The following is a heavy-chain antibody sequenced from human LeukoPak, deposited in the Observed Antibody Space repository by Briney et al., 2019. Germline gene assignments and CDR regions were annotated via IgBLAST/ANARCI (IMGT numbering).Heavy chain of an antibody. CDR3: ARRPDPGYSGDWGPHDYYYGMNV. J-gene: IGHJ6*02. CDR2: IYYTGST. CDR1: GNSISSFF. D-gene: IGHD6-19*01. Sequence: SETLSLTCTLSGNSISSFFWSWIRQPPGKGGEWIGYIYYTGSTNYNPSLTSRATISVDTSKNQFPLKLSPVTAADTAVYYCARRPDPGYSGDWGPHDYYYGMNVGGQGTTVTVSS. V-gene: IGHV4-59*08.